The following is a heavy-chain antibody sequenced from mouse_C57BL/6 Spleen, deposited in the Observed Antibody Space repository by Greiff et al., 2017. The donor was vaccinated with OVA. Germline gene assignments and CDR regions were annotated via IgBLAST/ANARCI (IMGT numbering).Heavy chain of an antibody. V-gene: IGHV5-4*01. CDR2: ISDGGSYT. Sequence: EVQLVESGGGLVKPGGSLKLSCAASGFTFSSYAMSWVRQTPEKRLEWVATISDGGSYTYYPDNVKGRFTLSRDNAKNNLYLQMSHLKSEDTAMYYCARDSTTVVAPYYYAMDYWGQGTSVTVSS. CDR3: ARDSTTVVAPYYYAMDY. J-gene: IGHJ4*01. D-gene: IGHD1-1*01. CDR1: GFTFSSYA.